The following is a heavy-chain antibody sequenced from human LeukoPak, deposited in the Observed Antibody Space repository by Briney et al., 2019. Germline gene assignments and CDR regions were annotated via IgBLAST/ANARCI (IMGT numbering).Heavy chain of an antibody. CDR3: VRGSYTSGWYWYLDY. CDR1: GFNFRTYA. CDR2: ISFDGSNK. V-gene: IGHV3-30*09. D-gene: IGHD6-19*01. Sequence: GGSLRLSCTVSGFNFRTYAMHWVRQAPGSGLEWVAVISFDGSNKYFADSVDGRFAISRDDSKNTMTLYLNSLRVDGTAMYYCVRGSYTSGWYWYLDYWGQGTLVTVSS. J-gene: IGHJ4*02.